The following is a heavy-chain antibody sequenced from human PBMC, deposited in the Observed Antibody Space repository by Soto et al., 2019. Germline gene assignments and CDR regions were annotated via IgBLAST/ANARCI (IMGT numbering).Heavy chain of an antibody. CDR2: ISSSSSYI. D-gene: IGHD2-15*01. CDR1: GCTFSSYS. V-gene: IGHV3-21*01. Sequence: GGSLRLSCAVSGCTFSSYSMNWVRQAPGKGLEWVSFISSSSSYIYYADSVKGRFTISRDNAKNSLYMQMNSLRAEDTAVYYCDRDQGPSSRWFDPWGQGTLVTVSS. J-gene: IGHJ5*02. CDR3: DRDQGPSSRWFDP.